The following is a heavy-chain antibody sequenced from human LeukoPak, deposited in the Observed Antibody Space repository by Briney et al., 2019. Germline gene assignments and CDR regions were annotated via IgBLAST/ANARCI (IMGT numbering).Heavy chain of an antibody. V-gene: IGHV4-39*01. D-gene: IGHD3-10*01. J-gene: IGHJ3*02. CDR1: GGPISSSSYY. CDR2: IYYSGST. CDR3: ARLGYYGSGRGRAFDI. Sequence: SETLSLTCTVSGGPISSSSYYWGWIRQPPGKGLEWIGSIYYSGSTYYNPSLKSRVTISVDTSKNQFSLKLSSVTAADTAVYYCARLGYYGSGRGRAFDIWGQGAMVTVSS.